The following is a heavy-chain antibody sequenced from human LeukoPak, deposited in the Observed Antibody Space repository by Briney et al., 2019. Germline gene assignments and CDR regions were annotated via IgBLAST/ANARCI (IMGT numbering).Heavy chain of an antibody. D-gene: IGHD4-17*01. CDR3: ARENDYGNNWFDP. V-gene: IGHV1-46*01. Sequence: ASVKVSCKASGYRFSSYYMHWVRQAPGQGLEWMGIINPSGDSTTYAQKFQGRVTMTRDTSTRTVYMELSSLRSDDTAVYYCARENDYGNNWFDPWGQGTLVTVSS. J-gene: IGHJ5*02. CDR1: GYRFSSYY. CDR2: INPSGDST.